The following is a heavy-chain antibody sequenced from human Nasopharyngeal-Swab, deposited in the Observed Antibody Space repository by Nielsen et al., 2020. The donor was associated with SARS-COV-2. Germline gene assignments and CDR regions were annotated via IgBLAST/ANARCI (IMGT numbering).Heavy chain of an antibody. D-gene: IGHD1-1*01. CDR2: ISSSSSYI. J-gene: IGHJ4*02. Sequence: GESLKISCAASGFTFSSYSMNWVRQAPGKGLEWVSSISSSSSYIYYADSVKGRFTISRDNAKNSLYLQMNSLRAEDTAVYYSARDLEYNWNEGYYFDYWGQGTLVTVSS. V-gene: IGHV3-21*01. CDR1: GFTFSSYS. CDR3: ARDLEYNWNEGYYFDY.